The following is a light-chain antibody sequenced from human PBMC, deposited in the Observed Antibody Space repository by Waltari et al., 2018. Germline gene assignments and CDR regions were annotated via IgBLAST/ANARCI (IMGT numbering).Light chain of an antibody. CDR2: DVS. V-gene: IGLV2-8*01. J-gene: IGLJ2*01. CDR1: SSDGGGYKY. Sequence: QSALTQPPSASGSPGQSVTLSCTGTSSDGGGYKYVYWYQQHPGKAPKLMIYDVSKRPSGVPDRFSGSKSGNTASLTVSGLQAEDEADYYCNSYGGSNNLVFGGGTKLTVL. CDR3: NSYGGSNNLV.